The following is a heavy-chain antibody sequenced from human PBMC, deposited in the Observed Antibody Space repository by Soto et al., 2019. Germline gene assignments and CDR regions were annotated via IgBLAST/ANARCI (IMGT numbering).Heavy chain of an antibody. V-gene: IGHV4-38-2*01. Sequence: SETLSLTCAVSGYSISSGYYWGWIRQSPGKGLEWIGSIYHSGSTYYNPSLKSRVIISVDTSKNQFSLKLSSVTAADTAVYYCTRLAPIAAADGMDVWGQGTTVTVSS. CDR2: IYHSGST. D-gene: IGHD6-13*01. CDR3: TRLAPIAAADGMDV. CDR1: GYSISSGYY. J-gene: IGHJ6*02.